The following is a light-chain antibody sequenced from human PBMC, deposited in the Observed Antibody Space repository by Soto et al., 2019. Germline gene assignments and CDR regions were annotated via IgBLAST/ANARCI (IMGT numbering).Light chain of an antibody. Sequence: QSVLSQPPSTSGTPGQSVTISCSGSSSNIGSNPVNWYPQVPGAAPKLLIYNNDKRPSGVPDRFSGSKSGTSASPTSRGRQSDEEADYYCAAWDDRLKTYVFGTGTKLTVL. CDR1: SSNIGSNP. CDR2: NND. J-gene: IGLJ1*01. CDR3: AAWDDRLKTYV. V-gene: IGLV1-44*01.